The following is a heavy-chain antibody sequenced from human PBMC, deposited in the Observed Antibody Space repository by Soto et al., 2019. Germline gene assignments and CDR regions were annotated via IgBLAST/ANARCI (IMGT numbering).Heavy chain of an antibody. CDR3: VSDETQLERRPSYGKDV. D-gene: IGHD1-1*01. J-gene: IGHJ6*02. Sequence: QMQLEESGGGVVQPGRSLRLSCVASGFTFSHYGMHWVRPAPGKGLEWVAVIWHHGGNKYYADSVKGRFTISRDNARNTLYLQMDSLRGEDTGVYYCVSDETQLERRPSYGKDVWGRGTTVIVSS. CDR1: GFTFSHYG. V-gene: IGHV3-33*01. CDR2: IWHHGGNK.